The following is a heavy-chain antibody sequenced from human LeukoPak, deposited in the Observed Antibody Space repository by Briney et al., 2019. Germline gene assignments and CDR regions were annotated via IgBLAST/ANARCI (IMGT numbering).Heavy chain of an antibody. CDR2: IWYDGSNK. D-gene: IGHD6-13*01. J-gene: IGHJ3*02. Sequence: GRSLRLSCAASGFTFSSYGMHWVRQAPGKGLEWVAVIWYDGSNKYYADSVKGRFTISRDNSKNTLYLQMNSLRAEDTAVYYCARSKYSSSWYGDAFDIWGQGTMVTVSS. V-gene: IGHV3-33*01. CDR3: ARSKYSSSWYGDAFDI. CDR1: GFTFSSYG.